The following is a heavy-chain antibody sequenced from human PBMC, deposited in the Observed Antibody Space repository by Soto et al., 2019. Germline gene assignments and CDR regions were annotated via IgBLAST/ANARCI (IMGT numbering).Heavy chain of an antibody. V-gene: IGHV1-3*01. D-gene: IGHD3-22*01. Sequence: ASVKVSCKASGYTFTSYAMHWVRQAPGQRLEWMGWINAGNGNTKYSQKFQGRVTITRDTSASTAYMELSSLRSEDTAVYYCARVPDYYDSSGAFDYWGQGTLVTVSS. J-gene: IGHJ4*02. CDR3: ARVPDYYDSSGAFDY. CDR1: GYTFTSYA. CDR2: INAGNGNT.